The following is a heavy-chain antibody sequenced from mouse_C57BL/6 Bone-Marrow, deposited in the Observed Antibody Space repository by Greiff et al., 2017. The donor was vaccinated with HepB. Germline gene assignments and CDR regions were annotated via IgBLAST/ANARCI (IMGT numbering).Heavy chain of an antibody. V-gene: IGHV1-50*01. D-gene: IGHD1-1*01. CDR3: ARGTTVVPYYFDY. CDR2: IDPSDSYT. CDR1: GYTFTSYW. J-gene: IGHJ2*01. Sequence: QVQLQQSGAELVKPGASVKLSCKASGYTFTSYWMQWVKQRPGQGLEWIGEIDPSDSYTNYNQKFKGKATLTVDTSSSTAYMQLSSLTSEDSAVYYCARGTTVVPYYFDYWGQGTTLTVSS.